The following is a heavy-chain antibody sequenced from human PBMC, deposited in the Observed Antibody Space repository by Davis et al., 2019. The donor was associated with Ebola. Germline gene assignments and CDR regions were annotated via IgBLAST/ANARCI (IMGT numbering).Heavy chain of an antibody. CDR3: ARLRVDTAMVTH. Sequence: PSETLSLTCAAYGSPFSGYYWTWIRQPPGKGLEWIGEITHTGSTNYNPSLKSRVTISVDTSKNQFSLKRRSVTAADAAVYYCARLRVDTAMVTHWGQGTLVTVSS. CDR2: ITHTGST. J-gene: IGHJ4*02. CDR1: GSPFSGYY. V-gene: IGHV4-34*01. D-gene: IGHD5-18*01.